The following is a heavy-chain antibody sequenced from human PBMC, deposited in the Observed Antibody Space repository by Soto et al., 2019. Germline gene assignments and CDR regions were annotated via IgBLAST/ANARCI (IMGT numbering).Heavy chain of an antibody. V-gene: IGHV4-59*01. CDR1: GDSISSYY. D-gene: IGHD3-10*01. J-gene: IGHJ4*02. CDR2: FYYSGST. Sequence: SETLSLTCTVSGDSISSYYWSWIRQPPGKGLEWIGYFYYSGSTNYNPSLKSRVTISVDTSKNQFSLKLSSVTAADTAVYYCARSRGGYFDYWGQGTLVTVSS. CDR3: ARSRGGYFDY.